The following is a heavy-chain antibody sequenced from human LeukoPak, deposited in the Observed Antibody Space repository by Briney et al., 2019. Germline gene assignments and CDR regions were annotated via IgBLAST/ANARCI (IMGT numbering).Heavy chain of an antibody. V-gene: IGHV3-21*01. CDR1: GFTFSSYS. D-gene: IGHD3-3*01. CDR2: ISSSSSYI. CDR3: AREGKLRFLEWLLSFDY. Sequence: GGSLRLSCAASGFTFSSYSMNWVRQAPGKGLEWVSSISSSSSYIYYADSVKGRFTISRDNAKNSLYLQMNSLRAEDTAVYYCAREGKLRFLEWLLSFDYWGQGTLVTVSS. J-gene: IGHJ4*02.